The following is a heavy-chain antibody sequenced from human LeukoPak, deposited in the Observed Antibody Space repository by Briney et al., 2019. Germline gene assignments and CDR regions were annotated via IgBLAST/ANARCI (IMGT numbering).Heavy chain of an antibody. V-gene: IGHV4-59*08. CDR3: ARRDSSRWREGSFDI. CDR1: GGSISGYY. D-gene: IGHD2-2*01. CDR2: IYYSGTT. Sequence: SETLSLTCSVSGGSISGYYWSWIRQPPGKGLEWIGYIYYSGTTIYNPSLKSRLTISLDTSKNQFSLNLSSVTAADTAVYYCARRDSSRWREGSFDIWGQRTMVTVSS. J-gene: IGHJ3*02.